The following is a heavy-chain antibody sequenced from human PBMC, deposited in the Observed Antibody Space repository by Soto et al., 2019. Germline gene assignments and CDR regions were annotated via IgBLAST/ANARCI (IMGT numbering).Heavy chain of an antibody. CDR1: GFTFSSYA. Sequence: QVQLVESGGGVVQPGRSLRLSCAASGFTFSSYAMHWVRQAPGKGLEWVAVISYDGSNKYYADSVKGRFTISRDNSKNTLYLQMNSLRAEDTAVYYCARDPNKYSGSYYGPSCFDYWGQGTLVTVSS. V-gene: IGHV3-30-3*01. D-gene: IGHD1-26*01. CDR3: ARDPNKYSGSYYGPSCFDY. CDR2: ISYDGSNK. J-gene: IGHJ4*02.